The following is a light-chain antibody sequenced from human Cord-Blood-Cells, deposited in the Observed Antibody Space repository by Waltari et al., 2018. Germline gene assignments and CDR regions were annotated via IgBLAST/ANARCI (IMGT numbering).Light chain of an antibody. CDR2: EDN. CDR1: SGSIASNY. Sequence: NFMLTQPHSVSESPGKTVTISCTRSSGSIASNYVQWYQQRPGSAPTTVIYEDNQRPSWVPDRFSGSIDTSSNSASHTISGLKAEDEADYYCQSYDSSNWVFGGGTKLTVL. J-gene: IGLJ3*02. V-gene: IGLV6-57*03. CDR3: QSYDSSNWV.